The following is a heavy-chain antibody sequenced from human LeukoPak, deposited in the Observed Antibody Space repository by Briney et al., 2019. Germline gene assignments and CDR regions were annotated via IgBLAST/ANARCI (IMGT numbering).Heavy chain of an antibody. CDR1: GFTFSTYW. D-gene: IGHD4-17*01. CDR3: ARAYGENYAW. J-gene: IGHJ4*02. Sequence: GGSLRLSCAASGFTFSTYWMHWVRQAPGKGLVWVSRINSDGSSTNYADSVRGRFTISRDNAKNTLYLQMNSLRDEDTAVYHCARAYGENYAWGGQGTLVTVSS. V-gene: IGHV3-74*01. CDR2: INSDGSST.